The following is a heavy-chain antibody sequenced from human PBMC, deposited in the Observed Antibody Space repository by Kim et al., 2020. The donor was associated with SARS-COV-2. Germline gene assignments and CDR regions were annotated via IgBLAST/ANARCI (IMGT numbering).Heavy chain of an antibody. J-gene: IGHJ4*02. CDR1: GFTFSSHV. CDR2: ISYEGSTQ. D-gene: IGHD2-15*01. CDR3: ARNLVADTDLGH. Sequence: GGSLRLSCAASGFTFSSHVMHWVRQAPGRGLEWVSRISYEGSTQKYTDSVKGRFTVSRDNSKNTLFLQMNSLRPEDTAVYYCARNLVADTDLGHWGQGTLVTVSS. V-gene: IGHV3-30*03.